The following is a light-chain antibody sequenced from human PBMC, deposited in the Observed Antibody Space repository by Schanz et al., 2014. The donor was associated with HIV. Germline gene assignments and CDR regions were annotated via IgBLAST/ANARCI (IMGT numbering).Light chain of an antibody. J-gene: IGLJ3*02. CDR2: EGS. CDR1: SSDVGGYNY. CDR3: CSYAGSSTLV. Sequence: QSALTQPASVSGSPGQSITISCTGTSSDVGGYNYVSWYQQHPGKAPKLMIYEGSKRPSGVSNRFSGSKSSNTASLTISGLQAEDEADYYCCSYAGSSTLVFGGGTKLTVL. V-gene: IGLV2-23*01.